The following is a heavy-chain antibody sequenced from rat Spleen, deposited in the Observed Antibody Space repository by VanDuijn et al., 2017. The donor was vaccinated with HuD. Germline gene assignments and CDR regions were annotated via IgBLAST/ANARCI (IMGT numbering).Heavy chain of an antibody. CDR1: GFIFSDHF. CDR2: ISTGGGNT. Sequence: EVQLVESDGGLVQPGGSLKLSCAASGFIFSDHFMAWVRQAPTMGLEWVATISTGGGNTYYRDSVQGRFTISRDNAKSTLYLQMDSLRSEDTATYYCARAGYLRDWYFDFWGPGTMVTVSS. V-gene: IGHV5-25*01. CDR3: ARAGYLRDWYFDF. D-gene: IGHD2-2*01. J-gene: IGHJ1*01.